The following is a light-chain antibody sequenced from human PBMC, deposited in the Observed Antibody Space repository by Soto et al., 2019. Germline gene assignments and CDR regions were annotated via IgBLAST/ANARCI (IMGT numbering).Light chain of an antibody. CDR3: QQYGTSPWT. J-gene: IGKJ1*01. CDR1: QSVSSGY. Sequence: DIVLTQSPGTLYLSPGERATLSCRASQSVSSGYLAWYQQRPGQAPRLLIYGASTRATGIPDRFSGSGSGTDFTLTISRLEPEDFAVYYRQQYGTSPWTFGQGTKVEI. CDR2: GAS. V-gene: IGKV3-20*01.